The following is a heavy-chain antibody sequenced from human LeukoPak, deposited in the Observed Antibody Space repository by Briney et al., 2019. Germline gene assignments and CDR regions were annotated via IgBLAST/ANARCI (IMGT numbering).Heavy chain of an antibody. D-gene: IGHD5-18*01. CDR2: IRYDGTNK. Sequence: PGGSLRLSCAASGFTFSTYGMHWVRQAPGKGLEWVAFIRYDGTNKYYADSVKGRFTISRDNAKNSLYLQMNSLRAEDTAVYYCARRGYGSDYWGQGTLVTVSS. V-gene: IGHV3-30*02. J-gene: IGHJ4*02. CDR1: GFTFSTYG. CDR3: ARRGYGSDY.